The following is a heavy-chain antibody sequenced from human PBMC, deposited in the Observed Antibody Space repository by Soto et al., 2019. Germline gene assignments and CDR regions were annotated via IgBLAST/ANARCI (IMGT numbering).Heavy chain of an antibody. V-gene: IGHV3-30*18. CDR2: ISYDGSNK. CDR3: AKGVGAVAGTTYFQH. D-gene: IGHD6-19*01. Sequence: GGSLRLSCAASGFTFSSYGMHWVRQAPGKGLEWVAVISYDGSNKYYADSVKGRFTISRDNSKNTLYLQMNSLRAEDTAVYYCAKGVGAVAGTTYFQHWGQGTLVTVSS. CDR1: GFTFSSYG. J-gene: IGHJ1*01.